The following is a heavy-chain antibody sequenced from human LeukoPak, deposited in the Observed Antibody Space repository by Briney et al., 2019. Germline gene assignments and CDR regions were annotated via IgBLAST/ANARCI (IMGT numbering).Heavy chain of an antibody. CDR1: GYTFTSYG. D-gene: IGHD6-19*01. V-gene: IGHV1-18*01. J-gene: IGHJ5*02. Sequence: ASVKVSCKASGYTFTSYGISWVRQAPGQGLEWMGWISAYNGNTNYAQKLQGRVTMTTDTSTSTAYMELRSLRSDDTAVYYCARDHGIAVAGTIRFDPWGQGTLVTVSS. CDR2: ISAYNGNT. CDR3: ARDHGIAVAGTIRFDP.